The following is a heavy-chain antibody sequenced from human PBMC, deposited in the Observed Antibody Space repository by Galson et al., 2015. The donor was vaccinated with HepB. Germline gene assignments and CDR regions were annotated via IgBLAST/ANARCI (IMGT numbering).Heavy chain of an antibody. CDR2: TYYRSMWYN. J-gene: IGHJ5*02. CDR1: EDSVSSNSAT. Sequence: CAISEDSVSSNSATWNWIRQSPSRGLEWLGRTYYRSMWYNEYAGSVKSRITINPDTSKNQFSLQLNSVTPEDTAVYYCVREAEGEVGAIWFDPWGQGTLVTVSS. CDR3: VREAEGEVGAIWFDP. V-gene: IGHV6-1*01. D-gene: IGHD1-26*01.